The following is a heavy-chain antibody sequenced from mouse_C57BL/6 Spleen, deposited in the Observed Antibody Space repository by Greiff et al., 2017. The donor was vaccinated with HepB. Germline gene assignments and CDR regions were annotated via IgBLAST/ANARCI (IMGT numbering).Heavy chain of an antibody. V-gene: IGHV2-2*01. D-gene: IGHD1-1*01. CDR1: GFSLTSYG. CDR2: IWSGGST. Sequence: QVQLKQSGPGLVQPSQSLSITCTVSGFSLTSYGVHWVRQSPGKGLEWLGVIWSGGSTDYNAAFISRLSISKDNSKSQVFFKMNSLQADDTAIYYCARSGNYYGSSLYWYFDVWGTGTTVTVSS. J-gene: IGHJ1*03. CDR3: ARSGNYYGSSLYWYFDV.